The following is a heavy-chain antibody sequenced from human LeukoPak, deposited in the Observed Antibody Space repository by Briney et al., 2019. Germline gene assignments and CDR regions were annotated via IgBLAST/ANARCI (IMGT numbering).Heavy chain of an antibody. CDR2: INPHNGGT. CDR1: GITVTYYF. V-gene: IGHV1-2*02. D-gene: IGHD6-6*01. Sequence: GASVKVSCKASGITVTYYFIHWVRQAPGQGLEWMGWINPHNGGTNYAQNFRGRVTMTRATSINTVYMDLTRLTSDDTAIYYCTGHSSSSDGWFDPWGQGTLVTVSS. J-gene: IGHJ5*02. CDR3: TGHSSSSDGWFDP.